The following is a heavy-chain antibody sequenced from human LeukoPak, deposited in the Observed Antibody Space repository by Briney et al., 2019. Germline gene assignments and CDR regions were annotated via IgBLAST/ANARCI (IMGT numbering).Heavy chain of an antibody. J-gene: IGHJ4*02. CDR3: ARDGGYSYGYFDY. Sequence: SETLSLTCTVSGGPISSYYWSWIRQPPGKGLEWIGYIYYSGSTNYNPSLKSRVTISVDTSKNQFSLKLSSVTAADTAVYYCARDGGYSYGYFDYWGQGTLVTVSS. CDR2: IYYSGST. V-gene: IGHV4-59*01. CDR1: GGPISSYY. D-gene: IGHD5-18*01.